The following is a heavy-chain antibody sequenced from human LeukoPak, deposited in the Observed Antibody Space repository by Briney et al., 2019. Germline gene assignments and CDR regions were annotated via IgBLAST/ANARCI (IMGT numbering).Heavy chain of an antibody. CDR1: GFTFSSYS. Sequence: GGSLRLSCAASGFTFSSYSMNWVRQAPGKGLEWVSSISSSSSYMYYADSVKGRFTISRDNAKNSLYLQMNSLRAEDTAVYYCARGLTADYWGQGTLVTVSS. CDR2: ISSSSSYM. V-gene: IGHV3-21*01. CDR3: ARGLTADY. J-gene: IGHJ4*02. D-gene: IGHD7-27*01.